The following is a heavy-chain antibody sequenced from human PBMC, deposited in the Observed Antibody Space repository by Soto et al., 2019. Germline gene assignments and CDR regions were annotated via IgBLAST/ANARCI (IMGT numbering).Heavy chain of an antibody. J-gene: IGHJ4*02. D-gene: IGHD4-17*01. CDR2: IFYDGSYK. CDR3: ARDRVRGYGDYSIDY. CDR1: GITFSSYG. V-gene: IGHV3-33*01. Sequence: GGSLRLSCAASGITFSSYGMHWVRQAPGKGLEWVAVIFYDGSYKYYADSVKGRFINTRDNSKNTLYLQMNSLRVEDTAVYYCARDRVRGYGDYSIDYWGQGTLVTVSS.